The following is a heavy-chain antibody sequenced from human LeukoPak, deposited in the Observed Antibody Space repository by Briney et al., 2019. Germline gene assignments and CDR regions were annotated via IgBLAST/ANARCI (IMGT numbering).Heavy chain of an antibody. J-gene: IGHJ4*02. D-gene: IGHD2-2*01. CDR3: ARVVKKGAALLWVDYFDY. V-gene: IGHV4-39*01. CDR2: IYYSGST. Sequence: SETLSLTCTVSGGSISSSSYYWGWIRQPPGKGLEWIGSIYYSGSTYYNPSLKSRVTISVDTSKNQFSLKLSSVTAADTAVYYCARVVKKGAALLWVDYFDYWGQGTLVTVSS. CDR1: GGSISSSSYY.